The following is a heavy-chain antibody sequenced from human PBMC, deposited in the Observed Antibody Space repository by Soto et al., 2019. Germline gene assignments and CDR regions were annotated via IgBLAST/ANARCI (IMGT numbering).Heavy chain of an antibody. V-gene: IGHV3-66*04. CDR1: GFTFSSYG. CDR2: IYSGVST. Sequence: PGGSLRLSCAASGFTFSSYGIHWVRQAPGKGLEWVSVIYSGVSTYYADSVKGRFTLSRDNSKNTLYLQMNSVRAEDTAVYYCATHGPLAYYYYAMDVWGQGTTVTVSS. CDR3: ATHGPLAYYYYAMDV. J-gene: IGHJ6*02.